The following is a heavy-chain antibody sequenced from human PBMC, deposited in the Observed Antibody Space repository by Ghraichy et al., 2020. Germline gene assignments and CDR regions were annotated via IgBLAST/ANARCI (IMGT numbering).Heavy chain of an antibody. V-gene: IGHV4-34*01. J-gene: IGHJ4*02. CDR1: GGSFSGYY. Sequence: SETLSLTCAVDGGSFSGYYWSWIRQPPGKGLEWIGEINHSGSTNYNPSLKSRVTISVDTSKNQFSLKLSSVTAADTAVYYCARGVGDIVVVVATRNFDYWGQGTLVTVSS. D-gene: IGHD2-15*01. CDR3: ARGVGDIVVVVATRNFDY. CDR2: INHSGST.